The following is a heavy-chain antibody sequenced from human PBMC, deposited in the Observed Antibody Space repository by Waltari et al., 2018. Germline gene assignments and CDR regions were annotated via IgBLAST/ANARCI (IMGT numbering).Heavy chain of an antibody. J-gene: IGHJ4*02. CDR2: SNHRGSR. CDR3: ARASRYCTGGVCPPGD. CDR1: GGSFSGYY. Sequence: QVQLQQWGAGLLKPSETLSLTCAVYGGSFSGYYWSWIRQPPGKGLEWIGESNHRGSRNYNPSRKSRVTISVETSKNQFSLKLSSVTAADTAVYYCARASRYCTGGVCPPGDWGQGTLVTVSS. V-gene: IGHV4-34*01. D-gene: IGHD2-8*02.